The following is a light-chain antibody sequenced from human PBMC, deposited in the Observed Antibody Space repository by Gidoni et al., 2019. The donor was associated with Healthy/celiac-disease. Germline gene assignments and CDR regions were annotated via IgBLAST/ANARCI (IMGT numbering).Light chain of an antibody. V-gene: IGLV3-21*04. CDR1: NIGSKS. CDR3: QVWDRLGV. Sequence: SYVLTQPPSVSVAPGKTARITCGGNNIGSKSVHWYQQKPGQAPVLVIYYDSDRPSGIPERFSGSNSGNTATLTISRVEAGVEADYYCQVWDRLGVFGGGTKLTVL. CDR2: YDS. J-gene: IGLJ2*01.